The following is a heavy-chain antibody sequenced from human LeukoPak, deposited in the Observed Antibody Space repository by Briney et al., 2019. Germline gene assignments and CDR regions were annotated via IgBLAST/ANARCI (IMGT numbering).Heavy chain of an antibody. V-gene: IGHV1-69*04. CDR2: IIPILGIA. Sequence: SVKVSCKASGGTFSSYAISWVRQAPGQGLEWMGRIIPILGIANYAQKFQGRVTITADKSTSTAYMELSGLRSDDTAVYLCARGPRNDPWGQGTLVTVSS. CDR3: ARGPRNDP. D-gene: IGHD1-14*01. CDR1: GGTFSSYA. J-gene: IGHJ5*02.